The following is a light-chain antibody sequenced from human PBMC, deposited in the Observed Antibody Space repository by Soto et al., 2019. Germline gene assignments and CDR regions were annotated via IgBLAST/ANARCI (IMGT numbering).Light chain of an antibody. Sequence: EIVLTQSPGTLSLSPGERATLSCRASQSVSSSYLAWYQQKPGQAPRLLIYGASSRATGIPDRFSGRGSGTDFTLTISRLEPEAFAVYYCQQYGISPITFGPGTKVDIK. V-gene: IGKV3-20*01. CDR1: QSVSSSY. CDR2: GAS. J-gene: IGKJ3*01. CDR3: QQYGISPIT.